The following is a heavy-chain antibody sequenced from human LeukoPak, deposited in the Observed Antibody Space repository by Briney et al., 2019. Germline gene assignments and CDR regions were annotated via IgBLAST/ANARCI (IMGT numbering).Heavy chain of an antibody. Sequence: GGSVTLSCPASGCTFDDYAMHWVRQAPGKGLEWVAGIIWNIGSISYADSVKGRVTISRDNAKNSLYLQMNSLRAEDTALYYCVKEVEPYRGWDTYFACWGEGSLVSVS. CDR3: VKEVEPYRGWDTYFAC. CDR1: GCTFDDYA. CDR2: IIWNIGSI. V-gene: IGHV3-9*01. J-gene: IGHJ4*02. D-gene: IGHD1-14*01.